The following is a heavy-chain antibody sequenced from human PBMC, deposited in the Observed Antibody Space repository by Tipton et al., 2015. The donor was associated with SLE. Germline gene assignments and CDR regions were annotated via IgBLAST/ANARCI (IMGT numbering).Heavy chain of an antibody. CDR3: ARDGRGYYYMDV. V-gene: IGHV4-31*03. J-gene: IGHJ6*03. CDR1: GGSISSGGYY. D-gene: IGHD1-26*01. Sequence: TLSLTCTVSGGSISSGGYYWSWIRQHPGKGLEGIGYIYYSGSTYYNPSLKSRVTISVDTSKNQFSLKLSSVTAADTAVYYCARDGRGYYYMDVWGKGTTVTVSS. CDR2: IYYSGST.